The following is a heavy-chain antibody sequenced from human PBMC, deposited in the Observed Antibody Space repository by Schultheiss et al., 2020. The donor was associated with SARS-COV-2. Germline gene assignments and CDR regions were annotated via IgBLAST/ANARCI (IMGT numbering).Heavy chain of an antibody. CDR3: ANDIMITFGGVITDAFDI. CDR2: IKSKTDGGTT. CDR1: GFTFSSYA. V-gene: IGHV3-15*07. Sequence: GGSLRLSCAASGFTFSSYAMNWVRQAPGKGLEWVGRIKSKTDGGTTDYAAPVKGRFTISRDDSKNTLYLQMNSLRAEDTAVYYCANDIMITFGGVITDAFDIWGQGTMVTVSS. J-gene: IGHJ3*02. D-gene: IGHD3-16*01.